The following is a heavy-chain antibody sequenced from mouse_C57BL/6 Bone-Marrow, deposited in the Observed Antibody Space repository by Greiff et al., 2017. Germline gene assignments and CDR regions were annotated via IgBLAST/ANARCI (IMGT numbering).Heavy chain of an antibody. Sequence: EVQLVESGAELVRPGASVKLSCTASGFNIKDDYMHWVKQRPEQGLEWIGWIDPENGDTEYASKFQGKATITVDTSSNTAYLQLSSLTSEYTAVYYCTRIAYWGQGTLVTVSA. J-gene: IGHJ3*01. CDR3: TRIAY. CDR2: IDPENGDT. V-gene: IGHV14-4*01. CDR1: GFNIKDDY.